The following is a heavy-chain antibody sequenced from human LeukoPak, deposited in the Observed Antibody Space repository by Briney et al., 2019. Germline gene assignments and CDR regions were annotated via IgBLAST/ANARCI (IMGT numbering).Heavy chain of an antibody. CDR1: GGTFSSYA. V-gene: IGHV1-69*05. Sequence: ASVKVSCKASGGTFSSYAICWVRQAPGQGLEWMGRIIPIFGTANYAQKFQGRVTITTDESTSTAYMELSSLRSEDTAVYYCARGNRLVIGSEEIDIWGQGTMVTVSS. J-gene: IGHJ3*02. CDR2: IIPIFGTA. D-gene: IGHD3-10*01. CDR3: ARGNRLVIGSEEIDI.